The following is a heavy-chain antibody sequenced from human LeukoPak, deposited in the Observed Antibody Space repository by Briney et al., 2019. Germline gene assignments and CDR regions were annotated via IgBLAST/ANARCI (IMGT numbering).Heavy chain of an antibody. CDR2: ISSSSSTI. Sequence: GGSLRLSCAASGFTFSSYSMNWVRQAPGKGLEWGSYISSSSSTIYYADSVKGRFTISRDNAKNSLYLQMNSLRAEDTAVYYCARGPPKSVVASRWGQGTLVTVSS. CDR3: ARGPPKSVVASR. CDR1: GFTFSSYS. J-gene: IGHJ4*02. V-gene: IGHV3-48*04. D-gene: IGHD3-22*01.